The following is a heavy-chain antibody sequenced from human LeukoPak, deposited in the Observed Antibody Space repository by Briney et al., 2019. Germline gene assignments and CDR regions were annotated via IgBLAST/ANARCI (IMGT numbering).Heavy chain of an antibody. D-gene: IGHD5-12*01. CDR3: ATTKSSGYNYGGYSGYYFDF. V-gene: IGHV3-23*01. CDR1: GFTVSSNY. Sequence: PGGSLRLSCAASGFTVSSNYMSWVRQAPGKGLEWVSVISGSGDNTFYADSVKGRFTISRDNSKYTLYVQMNSLRAEDTAVYYCATTKSSGYNYGGYSGYYFDFWGQGALVTVSS. J-gene: IGHJ4*02. CDR2: ISGSGDNT.